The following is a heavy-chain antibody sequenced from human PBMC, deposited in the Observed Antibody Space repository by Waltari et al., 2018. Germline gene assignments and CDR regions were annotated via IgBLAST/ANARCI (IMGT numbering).Heavy chain of an antibody. CDR3: ARDSPLRGSLAIGWFDP. V-gene: IGHV1-69*08. J-gene: IGHJ5*02. D-gene: IGHD3-16*01. CDR1: GGPFSSYA. CDR2: IIPIFGTA. Sequence: QVQLVQSGAEVKKPGSSVKVSCKASGGPFSSYAIRWVRQAPGQGLEWMGRIIPIFGTANYAQKFQGRVTITADKSTSTAYMELSSLRSEDTAVYYCARDSPLRGSLAIGWFDPWGQGTLVTVSS.